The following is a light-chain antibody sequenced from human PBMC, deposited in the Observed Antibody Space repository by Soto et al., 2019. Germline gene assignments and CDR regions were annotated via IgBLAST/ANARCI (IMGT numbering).Light chain of an antibody. CDR1: SSNIGNNY. CDR2: TDT. CDR3: ATWDASLNGWV. J-gene: IGLJ3*02. V-gene: IGLV1-47*02. Sequence: QSVLTQPPSASGTPGQRVTLSCSGSSSNIGNNYVYWYQQIPGTAPKLLIYTDTHRPSGVPDRFSGSKSGTSASLAISGLRSEDESDYYCATWDASLNGWVFGGGTKLT.